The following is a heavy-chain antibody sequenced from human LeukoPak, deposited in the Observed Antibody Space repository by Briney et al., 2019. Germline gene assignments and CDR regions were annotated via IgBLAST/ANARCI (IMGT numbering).Heavy chain of an antibody. CDR2: INPSGGST. V-gene: IGHV1-46*01. D-gene: IGHD6-13*01. CDR3: ARDRQHEDYYFDY. CDR1: GYTFTSYY. J-gene: IGHJ4*02. Sequence: GASVKVSCKASGYTFTSYYMHWVRQAPGQGLEWMGIINPSGGSTSYAQKFQGRVTITADESTSTAYMELSSLRSEDTAVYYCARDRQHEDYYFDYWGQGTLVTVSS.